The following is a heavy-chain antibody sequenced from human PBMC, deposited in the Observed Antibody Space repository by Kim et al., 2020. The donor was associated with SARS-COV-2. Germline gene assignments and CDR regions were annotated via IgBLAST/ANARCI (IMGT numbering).Heavy chain of an antibody. J-gene: IGHJ6*01. D-gene: IGHD2-2*02. CDR1: GGSFSGYY. Sequence: SETLSLTCAVYGGSFSGYYWSWIRQPPGKGLEWIGEINHSGSTNYNPSLKSRVTISVDTSKNQFSLKLSSVTAADTAVYYCARDGRALPAAKPVGKYYY. CDR2: INHSGST. CDR3: ARDGRALPAAKPVGKYYY. V-gene: IGHV4-34*01.